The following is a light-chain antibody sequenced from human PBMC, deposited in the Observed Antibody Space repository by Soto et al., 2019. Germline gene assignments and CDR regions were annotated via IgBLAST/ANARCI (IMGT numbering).Light chain of an antibody. Sequence: DIQMTQSPSSLSASVGDRVTITCRASQSIPKYLNWYQQKPGKAPKLLIFAASNLQSGVPSRFSGSGSGTDFTLTITSLQPEDFATYYCQQTYSTPETFGQGTRLE. J-gene: IGKJ5*01. CDR2: AAS. CDR3: QQTYSTPET. CDR1: QSIPKY. V-gene: IGKV1-39*01.